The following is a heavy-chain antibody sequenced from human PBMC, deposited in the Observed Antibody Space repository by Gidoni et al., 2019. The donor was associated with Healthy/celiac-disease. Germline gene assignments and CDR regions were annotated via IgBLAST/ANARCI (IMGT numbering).Heavy chain of an antibody. V-gene: IGHV5-51*01. CDR1: GYSFTRYW. J-gene: IGHJ4*02. Sequence: EVQLVLSGAEVKQPGESLKLSCKGSGYSFTRYWIGWVRQMPGKGLEWMGIIYPGDSDTRYSPSFQGQVTISADKSISTAYLQWSSLKASDTAMYYCARRDYVWGSYRPYYFDYWGQGTLVTVSS. CDR2: IYPGDSDT. CDR3: ARRDYVWGSYRPYYFDY. D-gene: IGHD3-16*02.